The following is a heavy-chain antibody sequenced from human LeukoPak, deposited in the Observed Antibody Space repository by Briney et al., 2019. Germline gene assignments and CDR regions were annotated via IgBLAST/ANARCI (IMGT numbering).Heavy chain of an antibody. D-gene: IGHD3-16*01. CDR3: AKKVGGVYAFDI. Sequence: GGSLRLSCAASGFIFSSYAMNWVRQAPGKGLEWVSGISGLGDGTYYADSVKGRFTISRGNSKNTVYLQMNSLRAEDTAVYYCAKKVGGVYAFDIWGQGTMVTVSS. CDR2: ISGLGDGT. J-gene: IGHJ3*02. CDR1: GFIFSSYA. V-gene: IGHV3-23*01.